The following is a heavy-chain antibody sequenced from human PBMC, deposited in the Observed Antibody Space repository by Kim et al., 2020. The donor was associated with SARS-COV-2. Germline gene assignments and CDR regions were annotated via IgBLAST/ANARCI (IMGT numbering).Heavy chain of an antibody. V-gene: IGHV4-34*01. Sequence: SETLSLTCAVYGGSFSGYYWSWIRQPPGKGLEWIGEINHSGSTNYNPSLKSRVTISEDTSKNQFSLKLSSVTAADTAVYYCARVSGFCSGGSCYNAFDIWGQGTMVTVSS. CDR2: INHSGST. CDR3: ARVSGFCSGGSCYNAFDI. J-gene: IGHJ3*02. CDR1: GGSFSGYY. D-gene: IGHD2-15*01.